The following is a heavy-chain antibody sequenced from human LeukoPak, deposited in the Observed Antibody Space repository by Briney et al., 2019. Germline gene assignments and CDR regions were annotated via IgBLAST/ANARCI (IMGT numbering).Heavy chain of an antibody. CDR3: ARGPSIASRRTGRVYYYYYMDV. D-gene: IGHD6-6*01. J-gene: IGHJ6*03. CDR2: MIPNSGTT. V-gene: IGHV1-8*01. Sequence: ASVKVSCKASGYTFTSYDFNWVRQAPGQGLEWMGWMIPNSGTTSYAQKFQGRVTMTRNTSISTAYMELSSMRSEDTAVYYCARGPSIASRRTGRVYYYYYMDVWGKGTTVTVSS. CDR1: GYTFTSYD.